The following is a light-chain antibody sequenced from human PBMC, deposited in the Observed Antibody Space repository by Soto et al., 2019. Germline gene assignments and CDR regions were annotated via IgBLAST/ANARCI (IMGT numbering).Light chain of an antibody. Sequence: DIVLTQTRLSSPVTLGQPASISCRSSQSLVHIDGNTYFNWLQQRPGQPPRLLIYKISNRFPGVPDRFSGSGAGTDFTLKISRVEAEDVGVYYCMQATQSYPFGQGTRLEI. J-gene: IGKJ2*01. CDR3: MQATQSYP. CDR2: KIS. V-gene: IGKV2-24*01. CDR1: QSLVHIDGNTY.